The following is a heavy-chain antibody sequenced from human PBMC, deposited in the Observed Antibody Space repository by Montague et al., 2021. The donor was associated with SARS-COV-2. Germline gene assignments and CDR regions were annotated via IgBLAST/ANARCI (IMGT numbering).Heavy chain of an antibody. V-gene: IGHV4-39*02. D-gene: IGHD3-22*01. CDR1: GGSITNNIDY. Sequence: SETLSPTCTVSGGSITNNIDYWAWIRQPPGKGLEWIGSIYYTGNTYYNPSLKSRVTISVVTSKNHFTLKLSSVTAAETAVYYCARLKRYFDSSGSPSAVDFWGQGTKVTVSS. J-gene: IGHJ3*01. CDR3: ARLKRYFDSSGSPSAVDF. CDR2: IYYTGNT.